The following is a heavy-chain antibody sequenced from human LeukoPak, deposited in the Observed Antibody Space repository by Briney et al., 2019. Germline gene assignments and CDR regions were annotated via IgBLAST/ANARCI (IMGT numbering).Heavy chain of an antibody. V-gene: IGHV4-34*01. CDR3: ASLGYFWGGSGYYSDY. J-gene: IGHJ4*02. CDR2: INHSGST. CDR1: GGSFSGYY. D-gene: IGHD3-3*01. Sequence: SETLSLTCAVCGGSFSGYYWSWIRQPPGKGLEWIGEINHSGSTNYNPSLKSRVTISVDTSKNQFSLKLSSVTAADTAVYYCASLGYFWGGSGYYSDYWGQGILVTVSS.